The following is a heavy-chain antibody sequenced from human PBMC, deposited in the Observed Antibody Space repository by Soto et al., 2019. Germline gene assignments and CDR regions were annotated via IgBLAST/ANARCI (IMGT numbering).Heavy chain of an antibody. J-gene: IGHJ4*02. CDR1: GYTFTSYG. Sequence: QVQLVQSGAEVKKPGASVKVSCKASGYTFTSYGISWVRQAPGQGLEWMGWISAYNGNTNYAQKRQGRVTMTTDTSTSTAYMARRSLRSDDTAVEYCARDKGDGSGSYYGYWGQGTLVTVSS. CDR3: ARDKGDGSGSYYGY. V-gene: IGHV1-18*01. CDR2: ISAYNGNT. D-gene: IGHD3-10*01.